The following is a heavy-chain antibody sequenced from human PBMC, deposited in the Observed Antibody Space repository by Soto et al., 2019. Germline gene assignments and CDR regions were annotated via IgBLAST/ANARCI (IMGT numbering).Heavy chain of an antibody. CDR1: GGSISSYY. D-gene: IGHD5-18*01. Sequence: PSETLSLTCTVSGGSISSYYWSWIRQPPGKGLEWIGYIYYSGSTNYNPSLKSRVTISVDTSKNQFSLKLSSVTAADTAVYYCARVEVTAMVNWGQGTLVTVSS. V-gene: IGHV4-59*01. J-gene: IGHJ4*02. CDR2: IYYSGST. CDR3: ARVEVTAMVN.